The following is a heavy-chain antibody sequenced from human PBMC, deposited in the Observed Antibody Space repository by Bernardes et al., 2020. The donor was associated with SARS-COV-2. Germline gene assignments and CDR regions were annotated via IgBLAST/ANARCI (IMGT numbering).Heavy chain of an antibody. V-gene: IGHV6-1*01. CDR3: ARGANYAMGV. Sequence: SQTLSLTFAISGDSVSSNSAVWHWIRQSPSRGLEWLGRTSYRSKWNYDYAVSVKSRITISPDTSKNQFSLELTSVTPDDTAVYYCARGANYAMGVWGQGTTVTVSS. CDR2: TSYRSKWNY. J-gene: IGHJ6*02. CDR1: GDSVSSNSAV.